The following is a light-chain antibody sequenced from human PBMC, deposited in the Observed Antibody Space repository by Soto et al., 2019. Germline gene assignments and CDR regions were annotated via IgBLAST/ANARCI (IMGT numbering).Light chain of an antibody. CDR1: QSISNY. Sequence: DIQMTQSPSSLSASVGDRVIITCRTSQSISNYLNWYQHKPGKAPKVLISAASNLQSGVPSLFSGRGSGTVFTLTLSSLQPDDFATYFCQQSYTSSPLTFGGGTKVEIK. V-gene: IGKV1-39*01. CDR3: QQSYTSSPLT. J-gene: IGKJ4*01. CDR2: AAS.